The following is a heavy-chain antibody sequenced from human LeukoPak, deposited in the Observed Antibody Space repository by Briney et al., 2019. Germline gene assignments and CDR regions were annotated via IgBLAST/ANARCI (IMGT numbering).Heavy chain of an antibody. V-gene: IGHV4-31*03. CDR2: IYYSGTT. D-gene: IGHD5-24*01. Sequence: SETLSLTCTVSGDSISSGGFHWSWIRQHPGKGLEWIGYIYYSGTTYYNPSLKSRVSLSVDTSQNQFSLQLRSVTAADTAMYYCASARWDYWGQGTLVTVSS. J-gene: IGHJ4*02. CDR1: GDSISSGGFH. CDR3: ASARWDY.